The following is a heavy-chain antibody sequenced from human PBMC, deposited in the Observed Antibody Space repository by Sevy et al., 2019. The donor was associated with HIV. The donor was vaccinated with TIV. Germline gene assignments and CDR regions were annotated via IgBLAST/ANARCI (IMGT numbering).Heavy chain of an antibody. CDR1: GVTFSSYG. Sequence: GGSLRLSCAASGVTFSSYGIHWVRQAPGKGLEWVAVISYDGSKKNHAESMKGRFTISRDNSKNTLYLEMSSLRPEDTAVYYCAHSSGHYGYYYGMDVWGQGTTVTVSS. D-gene: IGHD3-3*01. CDR3: AHSSGHYGYYYGMDV. J-gene: IGHJ6*02. CDR2: ISYDGSKK. V-gene: IGHV3-30*03.